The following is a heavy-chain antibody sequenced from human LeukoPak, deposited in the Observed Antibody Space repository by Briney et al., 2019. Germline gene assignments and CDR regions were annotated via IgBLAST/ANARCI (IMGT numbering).Heavy chain of an antibody. J-gene: IGHJ4*02. CDR1: GFTFSSYW. CDR2: IKQDGSEK. D-gene: IGHD3-9*01. Sequence: SGGSLRLSCAASGFTFSSYWMSWVRQAPGKGLEWVANIKQDGSEKYYVDSVKGRFTISRDNSKNTLYVEMNTLRAEDTAVYYCVKWGDYDILTGYYVSDFWGQGTLVTVSS. CDR3: VKWGDYDILTGYYVSDF. V-gene: IGHV3-7*03.